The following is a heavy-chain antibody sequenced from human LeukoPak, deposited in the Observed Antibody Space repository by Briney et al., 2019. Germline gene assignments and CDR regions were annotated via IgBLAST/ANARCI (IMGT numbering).Heavy chain of an antibody. CDR2: ISYDGSNK. CDR3: AKDKQLWVVYYYYMDV. D-gene: IGHD5-18*01. CDR1: GFTFSSYG. Sequence: QPGGSLRLSCAASGFTFSSYGMHWVRQAPGKGLEWVAVISYDGSNKYYADSVKGRFTISRDNSKNTLYLQMNSLRAEDTAVYYCAKDKQLWVVYYYYMDVWGKGTTVTVSS. V-gene: IGHV3-30*18. J-gene: IGHJ6*03.